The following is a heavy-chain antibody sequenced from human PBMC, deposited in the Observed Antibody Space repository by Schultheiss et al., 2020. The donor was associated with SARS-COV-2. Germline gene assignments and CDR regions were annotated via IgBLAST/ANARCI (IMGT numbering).Heavy chain of an antibody. D-gene: IGHD3-10*01. CDR2: ISSSSSYI. CDR1: GFTFSSNW. V-gene: IGHV3-21*01. Sequence: GGSLRLSCAAAGFTFSSNWMHWVRQAPGKGLVWVSSISSSSSYIYYADSVKGRFTISRDNSKNPLYLEMNSLRPEDTAVYYCARGGYDGSGSYYGAFYLDHWGQGTLVTVSS. J-gene: IGHJ4*02. CDR3: ARGGYDGSGSYYGAFYLDH.